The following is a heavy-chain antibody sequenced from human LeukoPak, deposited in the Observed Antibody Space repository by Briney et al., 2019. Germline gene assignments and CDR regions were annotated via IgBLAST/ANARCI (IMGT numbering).Heavy chain of an antibody. CDR2: IKQDGSEK. D-gene: IGHD3-22*01. J-gene: IGHJ4*02. V-gene: IGHV3-7*01. CDR1: GFAFSSYW. Sequence: GGSLRLSCAASGFAFSSYWMSWVRQAPGKGLEWVANIKQDGSEKYYVDSVKGRFTISRDNAKNSLYLQMNSLRAEDTAVYYCARWSRDYYDSSGYYSDYWGQGTLVTVSS. CDR3: ARWSRDYYDSSGYYSDY.